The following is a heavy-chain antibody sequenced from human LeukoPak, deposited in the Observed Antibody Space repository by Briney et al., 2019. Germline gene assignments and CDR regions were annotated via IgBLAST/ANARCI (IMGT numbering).Heavy chain of an antibody. D-gene: IGHD6-13*01. CDR3: ARGPPYSSSWCLIDY. CDR2: ISGSSSYI. J-gene: IGHJ4*02. Sequence: GGSLRLSCAASGFTFSSYSMNWVRQAPGKGLEWVSSISGSSSYIYYADSVKGRFTISRDNAKNSLYLQMNSLRAEDTAVYYCARGPPYSSSWCLIDYWGQGTLVTVSS. V-gene: IGHV3-21*04. CDR1: GFTFSSYS.